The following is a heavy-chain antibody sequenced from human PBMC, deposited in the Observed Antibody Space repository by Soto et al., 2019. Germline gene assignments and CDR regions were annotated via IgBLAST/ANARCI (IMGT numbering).Heavy chain of an antibody. Sequence: SETLSLTCAVSGGSISSSNWWSWVRQPPGKGLEWIGEIYHSGSTNYNPSLKSRVTISVDKSKNQFSLRLSSVTAEDTAVYYCTTDSILAPLFHWGQGTLVTVSS. J-gene: IGHJ4*02. CDR1: GGSISSSNW. CDR3: TTDSILAPLFH. D-gene: IGHD3-3*02. CDR2: IYHSGST. V-gene: IGHV4-4*02.